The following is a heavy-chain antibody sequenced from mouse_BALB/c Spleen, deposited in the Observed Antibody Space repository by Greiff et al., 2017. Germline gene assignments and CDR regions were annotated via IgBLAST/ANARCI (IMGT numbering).Heavy chain of an antibody. CDR1: GYTFSSYW. CDR2: ILPGSGST. Sequence: QVQLQQSGAELMKPGASVKISCKATGYTFSSYWIEWVKQRPGHGLEWIGEILPGSGSTNYNEKFKGKATFTADTSSNTAYMQLSSLTSEDSAVYYCARSSYYGNYYAMDYWGQGTSVTVSS. CDR3: ARSSYYGNYYAMDY. D-gene: IGHD2-10*01. J-gene: IGHJ4*01. V-gene: IGHV1-9*01.